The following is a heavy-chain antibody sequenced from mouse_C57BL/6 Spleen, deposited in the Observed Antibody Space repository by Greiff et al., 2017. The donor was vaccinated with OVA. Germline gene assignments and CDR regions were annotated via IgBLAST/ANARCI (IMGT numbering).Heavy chain of an antibody. CDR2: IDPETGGT. D-gene: IGHD1-1*01. Sequence: QVQLQQSGAELVRPGASVTLSCKASGYTFTDYEMHWVKQTPVHGLEWIGAIDPETGGTAYNQKFKGKAILTADKSSSTAYMELRSLTSEDSAVYYCTRLGYYYGSSLFAYWGQGTLVTVAA. V-gene: IGHV1-15*01. CDR3: TRLGYYYGSSLFAY. CDR1: GYTFTDYE. J-gene: IGHJ3*01.